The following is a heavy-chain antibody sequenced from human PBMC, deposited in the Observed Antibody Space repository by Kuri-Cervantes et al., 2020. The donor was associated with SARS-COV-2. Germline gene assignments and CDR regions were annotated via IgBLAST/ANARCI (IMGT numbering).Heavy chain of an antibody. CDR3: ARHTITGPFDY. J-gene: IGHJ4*02. Sequence: SQTLSLTCAVSGYSISSGYYWSWIRQPPGKGLEWIGSIYHSGSTYYNPSLKSRVTISVDTSKNQFSLKLSSVTAADTAVYYCARHTITGPFDYWGQGTLVTVSS. CDR2: IYHSGST. CDR1: GYSISSGYY. D-gene: IGHD1-20*01. V-gene: IGHV4-38-2*01.